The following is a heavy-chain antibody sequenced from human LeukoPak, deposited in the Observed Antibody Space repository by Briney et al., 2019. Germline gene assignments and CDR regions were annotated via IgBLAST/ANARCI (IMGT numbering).Heavy chain of an antibody. V-gene: IGHV3-23*01. CDR2: LTGSGST. J-gene: IGHJ6*03. Sequence: PGGSLRLSCVASGFAFGSFAMSWVRQAPGKGLEWVSGLTGSGSTYHADSVKGRFTISRDNSKNTLSLQMSSLRAEDTAVYYCAKMKGWRLYDYCMDVWGKGTTVTVSS. D-gene: IGHD2-15*01. CDR1: GFAFGSFA. CDR3: AKMKGWRLYDYCMDV.